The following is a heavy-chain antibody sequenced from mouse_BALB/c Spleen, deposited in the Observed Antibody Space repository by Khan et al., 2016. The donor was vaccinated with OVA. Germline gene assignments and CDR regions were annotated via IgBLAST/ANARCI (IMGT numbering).Heavy chain of an antibody. V-gene: IGHV3-2*02. CDR1: GYSITSDYA. J-gene: IGHJ2*01. D-gene: IGHD1-1*01. CDR3: ASGRLFLRYPDYFDY. Sequence: EVKLLESGPGLSKPSQSLSLTCTVTGYSITSDYARNWKRQSPGNKLEWMSYIGYTGSTTYNPSLRSQISFTRETSKNQVFLQLNSLTTEDTATYYCASGRLFLRYPDYFDYWGQGTTLTVSS. CDR2: IGYTGST.